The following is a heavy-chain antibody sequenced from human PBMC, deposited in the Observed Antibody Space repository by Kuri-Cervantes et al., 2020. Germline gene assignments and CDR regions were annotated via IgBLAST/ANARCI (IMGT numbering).Heavy chain of an antibody. V-gene: IGHV1-18*01. Sequence: ASVKVSCKPSGYAFISYGIGWVRQAPGQGLEWMGWISAYNGNTNYAQKLRGRVTMTTDTSTSTAYMELRSLRSDDTAVYYCARGRVPAAMYWFDPWGQGTLVTVSS. CDR3: ARGRVPAAMYWFDP. CDR2: ISAYNGNT. J-gene: IGHJ5*02. CDR1: GYAFISYG. D-gene: IGHD2-2*01.